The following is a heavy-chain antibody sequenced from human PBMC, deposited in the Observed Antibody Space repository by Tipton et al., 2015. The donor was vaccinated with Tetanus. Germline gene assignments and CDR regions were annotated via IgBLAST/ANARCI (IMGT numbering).Heavy chain of an antibody. J-gene: IGHJ4*02. Sequence: TLSLTCTVSGGSLTNYYWAWIRQSPGEGLEWIGAINHSGGTNYNPSLRSRVTMSIDTSQKQVSLKLSSVTAADTAVYYCARPRGYSSGYFYYWGLGTLVTVSS. D-gene: IGHD3-22*01. V-gene: IGHV4-34*01. CDR2: INHSGGT. CDR3: ARPRGYSSGYFYY. CDR1: GGSLTNYY.